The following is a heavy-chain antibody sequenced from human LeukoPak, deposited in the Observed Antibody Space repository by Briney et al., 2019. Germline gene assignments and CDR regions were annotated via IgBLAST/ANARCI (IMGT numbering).Heavy chain of an antibody. CDR2: ISSSSSYI. V-gene: IGHV3-21*01. D-gene: IGHD2-2*01. CDR3: ARVSRYCSSTSCFDY. J-gene: IGHJ4*02. Sequence: GGSLRLSCAASGFTFSSYSMNWVRQAPGKGLEWVSSISSSSSYIYYADSVKGRFTISRDNAKNSLYLQMNSLRAEDTAVYYCARVSRYCSSTSCFDYWGQGTLVTVSS. CDR1: GFTFSSYS.